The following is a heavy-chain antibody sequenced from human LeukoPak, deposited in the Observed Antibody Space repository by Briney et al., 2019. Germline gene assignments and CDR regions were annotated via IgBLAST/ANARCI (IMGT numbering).Heavy chain of an antibody. D-gene: IGHD5-12*01. CDR3: ARDSGYAVVDY. V-gene: IGHV4-31*03. CDR2: IYYSGSA. Sequence: SETLSLTCTVSGASISNDGYYWSWIRQHPGKGLEWIGYIYYSGSAYHNPSLTSRLTISVDTSKNQFSLNLRSVTAADTAVYYCARDSGYAVVDYWGKGTLVTVSS. CDR1: GASISNDGYY. J-gene: IGHJ4*02.